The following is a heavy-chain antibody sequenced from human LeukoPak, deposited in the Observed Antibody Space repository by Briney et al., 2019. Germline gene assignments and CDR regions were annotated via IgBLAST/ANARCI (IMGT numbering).Heavy chain of an antibody. V-gene: IGHV4-39*01. CDR1: GGSISSSSYY. D-gene: IGHD6-13*01. CDR2: IYYSGST. CDR3: ARVSYSAGGY. Sequence: PSETLSLACTVSGGSISSSSYYWGWIRQPPGKGQEWIGSIYYSGSTYYNPSLKSRVTISVDTSKNQSSLKLSSVTAADTAVYYCARVSYSAGGYWGQGTLVTVSS. J-gene: IGHJ4*02.